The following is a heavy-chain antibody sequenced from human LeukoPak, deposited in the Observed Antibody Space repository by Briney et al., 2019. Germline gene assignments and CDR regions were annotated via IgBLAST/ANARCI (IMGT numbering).Heavy chain of an antibody. CDR1: GFVLSDYG. D-gene: IGHD3-16*02. V-gene: IGHV3-33*01. J-gene: IGHJ6*02. CDR3: ARGQSPSFYDMDV. Sequence: GRSLRLSCVASGFVLSDYGMHWVRQAPGMGLEWVAVIWSDGSSDRYAASVKGRFTISKDNSRNTLYLQMSSLRDDDTAVYYCARGQSPSFYDMDVWGQGTTVIVS. CDR2: IWSDGSSD.